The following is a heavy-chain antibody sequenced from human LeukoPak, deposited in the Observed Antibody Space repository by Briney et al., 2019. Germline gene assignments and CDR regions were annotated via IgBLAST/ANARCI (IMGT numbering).Heavy chain of an antibody. V-gene: IGHV4-61*05. CDR1: GGSISSSSYY. CDR3: ARYDSSGYGHFQH. J-gene: IGHJ1*01. Sequence: SETLSLTCTVSGGSISSSSYYWGWIRQPPGKGLEWIGYIYYSGSTNYNPSLKSRVTISVDTSKNQFSLKLSSVTAADTAVYYCARYDSSGYGHFQHWGQGTLVTVSS. D-gene: IGHD3-22*01. CDR2: IYYSGST.